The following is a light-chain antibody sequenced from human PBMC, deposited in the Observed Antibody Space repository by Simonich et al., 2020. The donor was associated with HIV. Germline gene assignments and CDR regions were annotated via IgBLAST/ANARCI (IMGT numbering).Light chain of an antibody. CDR1: QSVSSSY. Sequence: EIVLTQSPGTLSLSPGERATLSCRASQSVSSSYLAWYQQKPGLAPRLLIYDGSSRATGIPDRFSGSGSGTDFTLTISRLEPEDFAVYYCQQYGSSPQTFGQGTKLEIK. V-gene: IGKV3D-20*01. CDR3: QQYGSSPQT. CDR2: DGS. J-gene: IGKJ2*01.